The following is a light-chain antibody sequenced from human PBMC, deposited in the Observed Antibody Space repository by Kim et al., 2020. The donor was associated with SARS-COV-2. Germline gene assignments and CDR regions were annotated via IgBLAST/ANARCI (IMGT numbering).Light chain of an antibody. CDR1: SSDDCGYDY. Sequence: GPSITISCTGTSSDDCGYDYVSWYQQHPGKSPKLMIYDVSNRPSGVSNRFSGSKSGNTASLTISGLQAEDEADYYCSSYTGSTPYVFGTGTKVTVL. CDR3: SSYTGSTPYV. V-gene: IGLV2-14*03. CDR2: DVS. J-gene: IGLJ1*01.